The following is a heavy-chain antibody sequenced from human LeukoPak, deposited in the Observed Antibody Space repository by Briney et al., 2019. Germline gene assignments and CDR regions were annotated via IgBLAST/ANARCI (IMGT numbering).Heavy chain of an antibody. CDR1: GGSISSGGYY. V-gene: IGHV4-31*03. CDR3: ASRIDYSYGIDY. D-gene: IGHD5-18*01. J-gene: IGHJ4*02. Sequence: TLSLTCTVSGGSISSGGYYWSWIRQHPGKGLEWIGYIYYSGSTYYNPPLKSRVTISEDTSKNQFSLKLSSVTAADTAVYYCASRIDYSYGIDYWGQGTLVTVSS. CDR2: IYYSGST.